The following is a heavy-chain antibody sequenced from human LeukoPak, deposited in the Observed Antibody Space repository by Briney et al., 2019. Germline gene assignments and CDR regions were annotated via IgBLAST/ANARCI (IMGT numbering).Heavy chain of an antibody. Sequence: GGSLRLSCAASGFTFSSYSMNWVRQAPGKGLEWVSSISSSSSYIYYADSVKGRLTISRDNAKNSLYLQMNSLRAEDTAVYYCARDISGSWYPGMVYWGQGTLVTVSS. J-gene: IGHJ4*02. CDR2: ISSSSSYI. D-gene: IGHD6-13*01. V-gene: IGHV3-21*01. CDR1: GFTFSSYS. CDR3: ARDISGSWYPGMVY.